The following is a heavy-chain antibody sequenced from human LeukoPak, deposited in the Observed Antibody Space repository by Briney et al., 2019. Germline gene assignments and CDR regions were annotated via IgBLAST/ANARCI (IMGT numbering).Heavy chain of an antibody. D-gene: IGHD3-3*01. CDR2: ISSSGSTI. CDR3: ASGDDFRSRYSFDY. CDR1: GFTFSSYE. Sequence: PGGSLRLSCAASGFTFSSYEMNWVRQAPGKGLEWVPYISSSGSTIYYAESIKGRFTISRDNAKNSLYLQMHSLRAEDTAIYYCASGDDFRSRYSFDYWGQGTLVTVSS. V-gene: IGHV3-48*03. J-gene: IGHJ4*02.